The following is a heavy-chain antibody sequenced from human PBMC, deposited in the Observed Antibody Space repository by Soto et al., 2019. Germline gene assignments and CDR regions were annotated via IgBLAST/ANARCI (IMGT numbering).Heavy chain of an antibody. V-gene: IGHV3-21*01. CDR1: GFTFSSYS. CDR2: ISSSSSYI. D-gene: IGHD4-17*01. Sequence: GSLRLSCAASGFTFSSYSMNWVRQAPGKGLEWVSSISSSSSYIYYADSVKGRFTISRDNAKNSLYLQMNSLRAEDTAVYYCARYPDYGDSGDAFDFWSQGTMVTGSS. CDR3: ARYPDYGDSGDAFDF. J-gene: IGHJ3*01.